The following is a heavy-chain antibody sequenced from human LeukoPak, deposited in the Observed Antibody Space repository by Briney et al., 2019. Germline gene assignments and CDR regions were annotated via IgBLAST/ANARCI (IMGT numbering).Heavy chain of an antibody. CDR1: GLTFSSYS. CDR3: TKTDGLKYFSPH. D-gene: IGHD2/OR15-2a*01. CDR2: ISVDIRYI. Sequence: GEPLRLSFAALGLTFSSYSMTWVPQAPGKGLEWFSSISVDIRYISYGDSLKGRVTISRDNAKTTVFLQMNSLRAEDTAVYYCTKTDGLKYFSPHWGQGTLVTVSS. V-gene: IGHV3-21*01. J-gene: IGHJ1*01.